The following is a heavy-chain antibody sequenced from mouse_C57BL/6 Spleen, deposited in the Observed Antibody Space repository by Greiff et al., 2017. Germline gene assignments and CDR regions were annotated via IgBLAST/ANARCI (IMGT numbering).Heavy chain of an antibody. J-gene: IGHJ3*01. CDR2: IRNKANGYTT. CDR1: GFTFTDYY. V-gene: IGHV7-3*01. CDR3: ASGNYGFAY. D-gene: IGHD2-1*01. Sequence: EVKVVESGGGLVQPGGSLSLSCAASGFTFTDYYMSWVRQPPGKALEWLGFIRNKANGYTTEYSASVKGRFTISRDNSQSILYLQMNALRAEDSATYYCASGNYGFAYGGQGTLVTVSA.